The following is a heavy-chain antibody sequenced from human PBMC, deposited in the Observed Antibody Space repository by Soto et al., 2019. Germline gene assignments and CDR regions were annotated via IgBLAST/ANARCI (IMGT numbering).Heavy chain of an antibody. V-gene: IGHV1-24*01. CDR1: GYTLTELS. CDR2: FDPEDGET. Sequence: GASVKVSCKVSGYTLTELSMHWVRQAPGKGLEWMGGFDPEDGETIYAQKFQGRVTITEDTSTDTAYMELSSLRSEDTAVYYCATLGYCTNGVCRDYYYYYGMDVWGQGTTVTVSS. D-gene: IGHD2-8*01. CDR3: ATLGYCTNGVCRDYYYYYGMDV. J-gene: IGHJ6*02.